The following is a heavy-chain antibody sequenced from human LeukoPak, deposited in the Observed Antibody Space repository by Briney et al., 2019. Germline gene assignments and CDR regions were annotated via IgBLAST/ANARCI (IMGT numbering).Heavy chain of an antibody. D-gene: IGHD5-18*01. CDR1: GFTFSSFA. CDR2: INTGGGTT. V-gene: IGHV3-23*01. J-gene: IGHJ4*02. Sequence: PGGSLRLSCAASGFTFSSFAMTWVRQAPGKGLEWVSVINTGGGTTDYADSVKGRFTISRDNSKNTLYLQMNSLKNEDTAVYYCTRDRGYSYGYGDYWGQGTLVTVSS. CDR3: TRDRGYSYGYGDY.